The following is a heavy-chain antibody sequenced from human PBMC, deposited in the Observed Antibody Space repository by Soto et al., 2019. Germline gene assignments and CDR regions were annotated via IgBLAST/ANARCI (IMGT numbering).Heavy chain of an antibody. CDR3: AREGSDSSGYYF. CDR1: GGTFSSYT. D-gene: IGHD3-22*01. CDR2: IVPIPGIA. Sequence: SVKVSCKASGGTFSSYTISWVRQAPGQGLEWMGRIVPIPGIANYAQKFQGRVTITADKSTSTAYMELSSLRSEDTAVYYCAREGSDSSGYYFWGQGTLVTVSS. J-gene: IGHJ4*02. V-gene: IGHV1-69*04.